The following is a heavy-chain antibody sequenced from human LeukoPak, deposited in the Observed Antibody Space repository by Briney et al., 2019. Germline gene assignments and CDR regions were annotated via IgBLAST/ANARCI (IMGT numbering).Heavy chain of an antibody. D-gene: IGHD6-19*01. CDR3: AKDRQWLAINYFDY. CDR1: GFTFSSYS. CDR2: ISSSSSYI. J-gene: IGHJ4*02. V-gene: IGHV3-21*04. Sequence: GGSLRLSCAASGFTFSSYSMNWVRQAPGKGLEWVSSISSSSSYIYYADSVKGRFTISRDNSKNTLYLQMNSLRAEDTAVYYCAKDRQWLAINYFDYWGQGTLVTVSS.